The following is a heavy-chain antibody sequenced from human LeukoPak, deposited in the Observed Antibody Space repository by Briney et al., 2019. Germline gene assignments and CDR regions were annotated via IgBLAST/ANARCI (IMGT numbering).Heavy chain of an antibody. CDR3: ARGEPYYDSSGVDY. Sequence: GGSLRLSCAASGFTFSSYGMHWVRQAPGKGLEWVAIIRYDGSNKYYADSVKGRFTISRDNAKNSLYLQMNSLRAEDTAVYYCARGEPYYDSSGVDYWGQGTLVTVSS. D-gene: IGHD3-22*01. CDR1: GFTFSSYG. J-gene: IGHJ4*02. CDR2: IRYDGSNK. V-gene: IGHV3-33*08.